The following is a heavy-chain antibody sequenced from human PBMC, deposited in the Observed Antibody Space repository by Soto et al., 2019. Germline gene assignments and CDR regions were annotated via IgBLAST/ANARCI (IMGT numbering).Heavy chain of an antibody. D-gene: IGHD2-15*01. V-gene: IGHV1-2*04. CDR1: GYSFTGYY. CDR2: INPNSGGT. J-gene: IGHJ3*02. Sequence: ASVKVSCKASGYSFTGYYVHWVRQAPGQGLEWMGWINPNSGGTNFAQKFQGWVTMTSDTSISTAYMDLSRLRSDDTAMYYCARGREVVASTTDAFDIWGQGTMVTVSS. CDR3: ARGREVVASTTDAFDI.